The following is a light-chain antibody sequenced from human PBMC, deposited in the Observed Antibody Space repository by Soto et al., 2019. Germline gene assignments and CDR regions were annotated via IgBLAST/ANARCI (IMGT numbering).Light chain of an antibody. J-gene: IGKJ1*01. V-gene: IGKV1-27*01. CDR1: QGISNY. CDR3: EEYNSAPWT. CDR2: AAS. Sequence: DIQMTQSPSSLSASVGDRVTITCRASQGISNYLAWYQQKPGKVPKLLIYAASTLQSGVPFRFSGSGSGTDMTVTIGSLEAEGVEAYYLEEYNSAPWTFGQGTEVEIK.